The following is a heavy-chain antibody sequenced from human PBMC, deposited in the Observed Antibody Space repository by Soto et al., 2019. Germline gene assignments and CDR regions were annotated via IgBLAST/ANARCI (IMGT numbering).Heavy chain of an antibody. J-gene: IGHJ6*02. CDR1: GGSFSGYY. V-gene: IGHV4-34*01. Sequence: SETLSLTCAVYGGSFSGYYWSWIRQPPGKGLEWIGEINHSGSTNYNPSLKSRVTISVDTSKNQFSLKLSSVTAADTAVYYCARGLPSYCSSTSCYTHGRGGAYYYYYYGMDVWGQGTTVTV. CDR2: INHSGST. D-gene: IGHD2-2*02. CDR3: ARGLPSYCSSTSCYTHGRGGAYYYYYYGMDV.